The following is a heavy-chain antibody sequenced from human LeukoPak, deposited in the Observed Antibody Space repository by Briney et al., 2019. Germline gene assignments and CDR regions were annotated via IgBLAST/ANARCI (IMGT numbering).Heavy chain of an antibody. CDR2: ISSSGTTI. CDR1: GFTFRSYD. V-gene: IGHV3-48*03. J-gene: IGHJ6*02. Sequence: GGSLRLSCAASGFTFRSYDMNWVRQAPGKGLKWVSYISSSGTTIYYADSVKGRFTISRDNAKNSLYLQMSSLRAEDTAVYYCAKALATRHMDVWGQGTTVTVSS. CDR3: AKALATRHMDV.